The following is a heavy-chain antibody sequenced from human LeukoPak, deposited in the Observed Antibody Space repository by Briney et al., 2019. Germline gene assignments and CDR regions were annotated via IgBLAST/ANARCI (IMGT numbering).Heavy chain of an antibody. CDR1: GLTFSSYV. Sequence: HPGGSLRLSCAASGLTFSSYVMHWVRQAPGKGLEWVAIISYDGSNEYYADSVKGRFTISRDNSKNTLYLQMNSLRAADTAVYYCASPTYYYDSSGYGHWFDPWGQGTLVTVSS. J-gene: IGHJ5*02. CDR3: ASPTYYYDSSGYGHWFDP. D-gene: IGHD3-22*01. V-gene: IGHV3-30*04. CDR2: ISYDGSNE.